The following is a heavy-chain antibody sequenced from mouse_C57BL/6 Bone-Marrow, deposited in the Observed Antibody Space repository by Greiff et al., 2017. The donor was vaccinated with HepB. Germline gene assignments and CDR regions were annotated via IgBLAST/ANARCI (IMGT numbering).Heavy chain of an antibody. CDR1: GFTFSDFY. CDR2: SRNKANDYTT. CDR3: ARDADDYYYAMDY. J-gene: IGHJ4*01. D-gene: IGHD2-4*01. Sequence: EVQRVASGGGLVQSGRSLRLSCATSGFTFSDFYMEWVRQAPGKGLEWIAASRNKANDYTTEYSASVKGRVIVSRDTSQSILYLQMNALRDEDTAIYYCARDADDYYYAMDYWGQGTSVTVSS. V-gene: IGHV7-1*01.